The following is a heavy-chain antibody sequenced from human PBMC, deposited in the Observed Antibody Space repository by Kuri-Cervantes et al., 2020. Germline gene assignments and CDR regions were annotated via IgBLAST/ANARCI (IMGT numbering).Heavy chain of an antibody. CDR2: IYSGGST. CDR1: GFTVSSNY. J-gene: IGHJ4*02. CDR3: ARLDGRDGYNRREY. Sequence: GESLKISCAASGFTVSSNYMSWVRQAPGKGLEWVSVIYSGGSTYYADSVKGRFTISRDNSKNTLYLQMHSLRAEDTAVYYCARLDGRDGYNRREYWGQGTLVTVSS. D-gene: IGHD5-24*01. V-gene: IGHV3-53*01.